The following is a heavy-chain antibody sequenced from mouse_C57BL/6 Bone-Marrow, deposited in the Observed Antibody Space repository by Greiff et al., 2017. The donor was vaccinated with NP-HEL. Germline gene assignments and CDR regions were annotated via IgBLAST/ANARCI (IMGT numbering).Heavy chain of an antibody. D-gene: IGHD1-1*01. V-gene: IGHV1-55*01. Sequence: QVQLQQPGAELVKPGASVKMSCKASGYTFTSYWITWVKQRPGQGLEWIGDIYPGSGSTNYNEKFKSKATLTVDTSSSTAYMQLSSLTSEDSAVYYCASGDYYGSSFYAMDYWGQGTSVTVSS. CDR3: ASGDYYGSSFYAMDY. CDR2: IYPGSGST. J-gene: IGHJ4*01. CDR1: GYTFTSYW.